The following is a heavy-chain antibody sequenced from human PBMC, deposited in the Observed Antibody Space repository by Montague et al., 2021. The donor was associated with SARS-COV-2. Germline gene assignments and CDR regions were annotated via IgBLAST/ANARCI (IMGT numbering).Heavy chain of an antibody. V-gene: IGHV4-59*01. Sequence: SETLSLTCTVSVGSISNYYWTWIRQPPGKGLEWIGYIYDSGSANYNPSLKSRSTISVDTSNNQFSLRLSSVTAADTAVYYSARAYCGGDCHVGPWGQGILVTVSS. D-gene: IGHD2-21*02. CDR1: VGSISNYY. CDR2: IYDSGSA. J-gene: IGHJ5*02. CDR3: ARAYCGGDCHVGP.